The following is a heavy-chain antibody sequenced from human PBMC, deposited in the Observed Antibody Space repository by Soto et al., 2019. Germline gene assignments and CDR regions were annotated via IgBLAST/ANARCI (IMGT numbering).Heavy chain of an antibody. J-gene: IGHJ5*02. CDR3: ARAFRSHEVVVAARRIWFDP. V-gene: IGHV4-34*01. CDR1: GGSFSGYY. Sequence: QVQLQQWGAGLLKPSETLSLTCAVYGGSFSGYYWSWIRQPPGKGLEWIGEINHSGSTNYNPSLKSRVTISVDTSKNQFSLKLSSVTAADTAEYYCARAFRSHEVVVAARRIWFDPWGQGTLVTVSS. CDR2: INHSGST. D-gene: IGHD2-15*01.